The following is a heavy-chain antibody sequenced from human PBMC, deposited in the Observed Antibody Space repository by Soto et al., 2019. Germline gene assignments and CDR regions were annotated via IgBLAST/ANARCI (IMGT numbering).Heavy chain of an antibody. CDR1: GASISSYY. V-gene: IGHV4-59*12. D-gene: IGHD3-10*01. Sequence: SETLSLTCSVSGASISSYYWSWIRQSPQKGLECIGYVHYSGSTNYRPSLKSRVTMSVDRAKNQFSLKLTSVTAADTAVYYCARDNGSGSYRGTYVDWGQGILVTVSS. CDR2: VHYSGST. J-gene: IGHJ4*02. CDR3: ARDNGSGSYRGTYVD.